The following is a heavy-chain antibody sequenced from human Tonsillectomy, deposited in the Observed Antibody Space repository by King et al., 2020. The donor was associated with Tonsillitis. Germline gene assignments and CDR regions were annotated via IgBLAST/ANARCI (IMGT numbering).Heavy chain of an antibody. Sequence: QLVQSGAEVKKAGSSVKVSCKVSGGTFNNYAISWVRQAPGQGLEWVGRIIAMLGVPNYAQKLQGRVTITPDKSTRTAYLELSSLGSEDTAVYYCARDXGYXSGGSCEGYYYYYMDVWGKGTTVTVSS. V-gene: IGHV1-69*09. CDR1: GGTFNNYA. CDR2: IIAMLGVP. D-gene: IGHD2-15*01. CDR3: ARDXGYXSGGSCEGYYYYYMDV. J-gene: IGHJ6*03.